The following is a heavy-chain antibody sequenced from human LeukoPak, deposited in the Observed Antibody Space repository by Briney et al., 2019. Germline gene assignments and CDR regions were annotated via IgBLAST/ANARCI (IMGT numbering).Heavy chain of an antibody. Sequence: PGGSLRLSCAASGFTFDDYAMHWVRQAPGKGLEWVSGISWNSGSIGYADSVKGRFTISRDNAKNSLYLQMNSLRAEDTALYYXAKALXXXXAFDIWGQGXMVTVS. CDR1: GFTFDDYA. CDR3: AKALXXXXAFDI. J-gene: IGHJ3*02. V-gene: IGHV3-9*01. CDR2: ISWNSGSI.